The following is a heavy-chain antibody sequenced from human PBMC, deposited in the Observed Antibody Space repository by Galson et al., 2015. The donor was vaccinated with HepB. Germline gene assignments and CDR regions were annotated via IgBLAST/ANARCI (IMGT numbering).Heavy chain of an antibody. CDR3: ARDRVGATRYYFDY. CDR1: GFTFSSYP. CDR2: ISFDDSSK. Sequence: SLRLSCAASGSTSGFTFSSYPIHWVRQAPGKGLEWVAVISFDDSSKYYADSVKGRFTISRDNSKNTLFLQMNSLRAEDTAVYYCARDRVGATRYYFDYWGQGTLVTVSS. D-gene: IGHD1-26*01. V-gene: IGHV3-30-3*01. J-gene: IGHJ4*02.